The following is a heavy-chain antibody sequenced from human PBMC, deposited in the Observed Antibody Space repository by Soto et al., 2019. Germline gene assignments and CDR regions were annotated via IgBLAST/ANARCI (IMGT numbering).Heavy chain of an antibody. V-gene: IGHV4-59*08. D-gene: IGHD2-21*02. J-gene: IGHJ4*02. CDR3: ARQVVTASSPIYYFDY. Sequence: PSETLSLTCIFSGCTLSPNYWGLIRQPTGKGLEWVGYIYYGGTTSYTPSLDSRVTISLETSKSQISLRLSSVTAADTAVYYCARQVVTASSPIYYFDYWGQGILVTVSS. CDR2: IYYGGTT. CDR1: GCTLSPNY.